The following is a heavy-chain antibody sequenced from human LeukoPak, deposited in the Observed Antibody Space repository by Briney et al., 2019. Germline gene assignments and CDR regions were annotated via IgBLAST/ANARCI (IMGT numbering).Heavy chain of an antibody. D-gene: IGHD5-24*01. CDR3: AKDMGLQRYYFDY. CDR1: GFTFSSYG. Sequence: GGSLRLSCAASGFTFSSYGMYWVRQAPGKGLEWVSAISGSGGSTYYADSVKGRFTISRDNSKNTLYLQMNSLRAEDTAVYYCAKDMGLQRYYFDYWGQGTLVTVSS. J-gene: IGHJ4*02. V-gene: IGHV3-23*01. CDR2: ISGSGGST.